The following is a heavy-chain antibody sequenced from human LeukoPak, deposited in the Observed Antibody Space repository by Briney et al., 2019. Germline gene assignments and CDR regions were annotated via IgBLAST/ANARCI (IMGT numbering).Heavy chain of an antibody. D-gene: IGHD3-22*01. CDR3: ARDTYYDSSGYYDY. CDR1: GFTFSDQS. J-gene: IGHJ4*02. CDR2: ISANSLHI. V-gene: IGHV3-21*01. Sequence: GGSLRLSCAASGFTFSDQSMNWVRQAPGKGLEWVSSISANSLHIFYADSVKGRFTISRDNAKNSLYLQMNNLRVEDTAVYYCARDTYYDSSGYYDYWGQGTLVTVSS.